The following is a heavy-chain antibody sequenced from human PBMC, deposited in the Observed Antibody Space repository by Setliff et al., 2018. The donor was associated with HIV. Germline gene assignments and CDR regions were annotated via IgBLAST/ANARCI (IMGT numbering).Heavy chain of an antibody. Sequence: TLSLTCTVSGGSISGYYWSWVRQPPEKRLELIGSIHYSGSSDYNPSLKSRITISVDMSRNQFSLVLSSVTAADTAVYYCARFQAWQLGRRGGYYYYMDVRGKGTTVTVSS. CDR2: IHYSGSS. J-gene: IGHJ6*03. D-gene: IGHD1-1*01. CDR3: ARFQAWQLGRRGGYYYYMDV. V-gene: IGHV4-59*01. CDR1: GGSISGYY.